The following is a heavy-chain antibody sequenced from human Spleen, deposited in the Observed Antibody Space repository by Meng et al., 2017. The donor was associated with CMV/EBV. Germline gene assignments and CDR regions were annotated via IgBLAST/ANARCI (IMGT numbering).Heavy chain of an antibody. Sequence: QASCYTFASYGISWVRPAPGQGLEWMGWISAYNGNTNYAQKLQGRVTMTTDTSTSTAYMELRSLRSDDTAVYYCARESRDGYNSFDYWGQGTLVTVSS. CDR1: CYTFASYG. D-gene: IGHD5-24*01. CDR3: ARESRDGYNSFDY. CDR2: ISAYNGNT. J-gene: IGHJ4*02. V-gene: IGHV1-18*01.